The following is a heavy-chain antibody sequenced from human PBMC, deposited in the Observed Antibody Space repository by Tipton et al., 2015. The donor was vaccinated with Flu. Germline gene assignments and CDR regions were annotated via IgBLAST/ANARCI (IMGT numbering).Heavy chain of an antibody. D-gene: IGHD2-15*01. CDR2: IYPSGGGT. CDR3: ARDRGFGSYTFDY. J-gene: IGHJ4*02. V-gene: IGHV1-46*01. Sequence: QLVQSGPEVKKPGASVRISCTASGYIFTNHNMHWVRQAPGQGPEWMGIIYPSGGGTTYAKKFQGRVTLTRDKSTNTVYMEVSSLRLEDTAVYYCARDRGFGSYTFDYWGQGTLVTVAS. CDR1: GYIFTNHN.